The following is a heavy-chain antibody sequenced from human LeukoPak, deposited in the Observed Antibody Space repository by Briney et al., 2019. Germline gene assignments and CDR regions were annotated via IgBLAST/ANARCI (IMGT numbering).Heavy chain of an antibody. Sequence: GGSLRLSCAASGFTFSSFAMSWVRQAPGKGLEWVSVISGRGDSTYYADFVKGRFTISRDNSKSTVYLQMNSLRAEDTAVYYCARETGDFDSWGQGTLVIVSS. D-gene: IGHD7-27*01. V-gene: IGHV3-23*01. CDR1: GFTFSSFA. J-gene: IGHJ4*02. CDR3: ARETGDFDS. CDR2: ISGRGDST.